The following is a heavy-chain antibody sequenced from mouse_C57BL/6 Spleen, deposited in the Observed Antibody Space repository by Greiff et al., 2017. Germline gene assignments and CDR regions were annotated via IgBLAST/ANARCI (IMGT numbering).Heavy chain of an antibody. CDR2: ISSGSSTI. Sequence: EVQLVESGGGLVKPGGSLKLSCAASGFTFSDYGMHWVRQAPEKGLEWVAYISSGSSTIYYADTVKGRFTISRDNAKNTLFLQMTSLRSEDTAMYYCARGDYYPSWFAYWGQGTLVTVSA. D-gene: IGHD1-1*01. CDR1: GFTFSDYG. CDR3: ARGDYYPSWFAY. V-gene: IGHV5-17*01. J-gene: IGHJ3*01.